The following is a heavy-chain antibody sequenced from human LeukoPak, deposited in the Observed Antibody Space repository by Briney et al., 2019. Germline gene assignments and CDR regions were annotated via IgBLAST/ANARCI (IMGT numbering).Heavy chain of an antibody. CDR3: AKRSAGTTYYYFDY. Sequence: PGGSLRLSCAASGFTFSSYAMSWVRQAPGKGLELVSAISGSGGSTYYADSVKGRFAISRDNSKNTLYLQMNSLRAEDTAVYYCAKRSAGTTYYYFDYWGQGTLVTVSS. J-gene: IGHJ4*02. CDR1: GFTFSSYA. CDR2: ISGSGGST. D-gene: IGHD1-1*01. V-gene: IGHV3-23*01.